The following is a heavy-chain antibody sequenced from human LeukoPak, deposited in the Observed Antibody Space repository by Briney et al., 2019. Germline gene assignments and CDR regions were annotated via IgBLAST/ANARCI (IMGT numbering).Heavy chain of an antibody. J-gene: IGHJ4*02. Sequence: GGSLRLSCAASGFTFSSYGMHWVRQAPGKGLEWVAVISYDGSNKYYADSVKGRFTISRDNSKNTLYLQMNSLRAEDTAVYYCAKDVYGWRLRPFDYWGQGTLVTVSS. CDR1: GFTFSSYG. V-gene: IGHV3-30*18. D-gene: IGHD5-12*01. CDR2: ISYDGSNK. CDR3: AKDVYGWRLRPFDY.